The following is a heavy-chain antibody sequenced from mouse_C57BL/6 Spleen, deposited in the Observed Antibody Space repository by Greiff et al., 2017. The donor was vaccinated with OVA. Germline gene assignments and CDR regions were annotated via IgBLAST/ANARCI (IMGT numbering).Heavy chain of an antibody. D-gene: IGHD2-4*01. CDR2: IWRGGST. J-gene: IGHJ2*01. CDR1: GFSLTSYG. Sequence: VQLQQSGPGLVQPSQSLSITCTVSGFSLTSYGVHWVRQSPGKGLEWLGVIWRGGSTDYNAAFMSRLSITKDNSKSQVFFKMNSLQADDTAIYDCATIYYDYDGYYCDYWGQGTTLTVSS. V-gene: IGHV2-5*01. CDR3: ATIYYDYDGYYCDY.